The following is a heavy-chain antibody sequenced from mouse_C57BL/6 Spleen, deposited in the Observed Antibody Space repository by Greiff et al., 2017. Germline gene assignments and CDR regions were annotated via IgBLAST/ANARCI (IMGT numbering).Heavy chain of an antibody. J-gene: IGHJ1*03. CDR2: IYPRSGNT. V-gene: IGHV1-81*01. CDR3: AIDWAGLWGYFDV. CDR1: GYTFTSYG. Sequence: QVQLQQSGAELARPGASVKLSCKASGYTFTSYGISWVKQRTGQGLEWIGVIYPRSGNTYYNEKFKGKATLTVDKSSSTAYMELRSLTSEDSAVYFCAIDWAGLWGYFDVWGTGTTVTVSS. D-gene: IGHD3-3*01.